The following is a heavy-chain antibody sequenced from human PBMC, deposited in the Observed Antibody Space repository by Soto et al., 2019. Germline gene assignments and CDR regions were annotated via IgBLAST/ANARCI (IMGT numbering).Heavy chain of an antibody. V-gene: IGHV4-4*07. CDR3: ARGMGRYFDL. J-gene: IGHJ2*01. D-gene: IGHD2-8*01. CDR2: ISASGRS. Sequence: QVQLQESGPGLVKPSETVSLTCTVSGDFISNFYWSWIRQPAGKGLQSLGRISASGRSNYNPNLQRRVAMSLDTSKTQFSLRLTSLSAADTAVYFCARGMGRYFDLWGRGTLVTVFS. CDR1: GDFISNFY.